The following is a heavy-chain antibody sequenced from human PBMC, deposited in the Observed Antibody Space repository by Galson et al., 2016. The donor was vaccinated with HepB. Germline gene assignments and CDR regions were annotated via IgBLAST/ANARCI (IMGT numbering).Heavy chain of an antibody. CDR1: GGFISRYY. D-gene: IGHD1-26*01. CDR3: ARHYSGSYDWFDP. Sequence: TLSLTCSVSGGFISRYYWSWIRQPPGTGLEWIGYIYYSGSTNYNPSLKSRVTISVDTSENQFSLKLTSVTAADTAVYYCARHYSGSYDWFDPWGQGTLVIVSS. V-gene: IGHV4-59*08. J-gene: IGHJ5*02. CDR2: IYYSGST.